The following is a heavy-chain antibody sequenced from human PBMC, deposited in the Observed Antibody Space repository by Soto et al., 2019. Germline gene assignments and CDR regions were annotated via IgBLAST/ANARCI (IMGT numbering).Heavy chain of an antibody. V-gene: IGHV3-30*18. CDR1: GFTFSSYG. D-gene: IGHD5-12*01. Sequence: QVQLVESGGGVVQPGRSLRLSCAASGFTFSSYGMHWVRQAPGKGLEWVAVISYDGSNKYYADSVKGRFTISRDNSKNTLYLQMNSLRAEDTAVYYCAKGTRRDGYNVPPHWWGQGTLVXVXS. CDR2: ISYDGSNK. J-gene: IGHJ4*02. CDR3: AKGTRRDGYNVPPHW.